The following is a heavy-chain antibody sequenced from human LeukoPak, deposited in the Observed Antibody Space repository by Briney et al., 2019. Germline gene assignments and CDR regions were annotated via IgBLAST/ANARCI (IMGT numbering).Heavy chain of an antibody. CDR3: ARGFRNGPFDC. Sequence: GGSLRLSCEASGFTFKDYAMSWVRQPPGRGLEWVSSINRNGGSTDYADSVKGRFTISRDNAKNSHFLQMNSLRVEDTALYYCARGFRNGPFDCWGQGTLVTVSS. V-gene: IGHV3-20*04. D-gene: IGHD2-8*01. CDR1: GFTFKDYA. CDR2: INRNGGST. J-gene: IGHJ4*02.